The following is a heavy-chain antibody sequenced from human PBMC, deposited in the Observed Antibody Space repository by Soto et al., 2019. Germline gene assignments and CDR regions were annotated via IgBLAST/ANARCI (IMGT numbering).Heavy chain of an antibody. V-gene: IGHV3-30-3*01. CDR2: ISYDGSNK. D-gene: IGHD2-2*02. J-gene: IGHJ6*02. Sequence: PVGSLRLSCAASGFTFSSYAMHWVRQAPGKGLEWVAVISYDGSNKYYADSVKGRFTISRDNSKNTLYLQMNSLRAEDTAVYYCAREGCSSTSCYTWSHYYYYYGMDVWGQGTTVTVSS. CDR3: AREGCSSTSCYTWSHYYYYYGMDV. CDR1: GFTFSSYA.